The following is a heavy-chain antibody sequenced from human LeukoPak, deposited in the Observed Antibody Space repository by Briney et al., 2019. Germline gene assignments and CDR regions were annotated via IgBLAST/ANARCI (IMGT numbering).Heavy chain of an antibody. CDR2: IKQDGSEK. CDR1: GGSISSGSYY. V-gene: IGHV3-7*01. CDR3: ARDGDFWSGYYPFFDY. Sequence: ETLSLTCTVSGGSISSGSYYWSWVRQAPGKGLEWVANIKQDGSEKYYVDSVKGRFTISRDNAKNSLYLQMNSLRAEDTAVYYCARDGDFWSGYYPFFDYWGQGTLVTVSS. D-gene: IGHD3-3*01. J-gene: IGHJ4*02.